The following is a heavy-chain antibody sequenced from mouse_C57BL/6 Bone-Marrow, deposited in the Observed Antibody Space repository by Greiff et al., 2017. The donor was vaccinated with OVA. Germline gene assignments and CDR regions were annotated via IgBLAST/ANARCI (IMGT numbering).Heavy chain of an antibody. CDR1: GYTFTEYT. V-gene: IGHV1-62-2*01. Sequence: QVQLQQSGAELVKPGASVKLSCKASGYTFTEYTIHWVKQRSGQGLEWIGWFYPGSGSIKYNEKFKDKATLTADKSSSTVYMELRSLTSEDSAVYFGARRDQYYGPLAYWGQGTLVTVSA. CDR2: FYPGSGSI. D-gene: IGHD1-2*01. J-gene: IGHJ3*01. CDR3: ARRDQYYGPLAY.